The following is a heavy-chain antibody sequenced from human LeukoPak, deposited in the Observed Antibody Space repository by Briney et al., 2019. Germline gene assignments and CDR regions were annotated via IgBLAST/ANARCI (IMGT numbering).Heavy chain of an antibody. CDR3: ARDGQQPDAFDI. Sequence: ASVKVSCTASGYTFTSYYMHWVRQAPGQGLEWMGIINPSGGSTSYAQKFQDRVTMTRDTSTSTVYMELSSLRSEDTAVYYCARDGQQPDAFDIWGQGTMVTVSS. J-gene: IGHJ3*02. V-gene: IGHV1-46*01. CDR2: INPSGGST. D-gene: IGHD6-13*01. CDR1: GYTFTSYY.